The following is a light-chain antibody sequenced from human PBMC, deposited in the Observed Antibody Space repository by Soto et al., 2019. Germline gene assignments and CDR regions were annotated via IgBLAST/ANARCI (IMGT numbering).Light chain of an antibody. V-gene: IGLV2-11*01. CDR3: CSYAGSYTLV. Sequence: QSALTQPRSVSGSPGQSVTISCTGTSSDVGGYNYVSWYQHHPGKAPKLMIYDVSKRPSGVPDRFSGSKSGNTASLTISGVQAEDEADYYCCSYAGSYTLVFGGGTKLTVL. J-gene: IGLJ2*01. CDR2: DVS. CDR1: SSDVGGYNY.